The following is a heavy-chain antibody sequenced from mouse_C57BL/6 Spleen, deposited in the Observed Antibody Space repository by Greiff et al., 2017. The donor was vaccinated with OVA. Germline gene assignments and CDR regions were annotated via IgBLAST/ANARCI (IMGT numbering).Heavy chain of an antibody. D-gene: IGHD1-1*01. CDR1: GYTFTSYW. J-gene: IGHJ4*01. V-gene: IGHV1-69*01. CDR3: ARYYGSSYGEYAMDY. CDR2: IDPSDSYT. Sequence: QVQLQQPGAELVMPGASVKLSCKASGYTFTSYWMHWVKQRPGQGLEWIGEIDPSDSYTNYNQKFKGKSTLTVDKSSSTAYMQLSSLTSEDSAVYYCARYYGSSYGEYAMDYWGQGTSGTVSS.